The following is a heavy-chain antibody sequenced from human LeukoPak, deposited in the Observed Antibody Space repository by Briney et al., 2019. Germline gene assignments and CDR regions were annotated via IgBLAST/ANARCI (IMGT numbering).Heavy chain of an antibody. CDR2: INPNSGGT. D-gene: IGHD5-18*01. CDR3: ARLGYGYGYGYYYYYMDV. V-gene: IGHV1-2*02. Sequence: ASVKVSCKASGYTFTGYYMHWVRQAPGQGLEWMGWINPNSGGTNYAQKFQGRVTMTRDTSISTAYMELSRLRSDDTAVYYCARLGYGYGYGYYYYYMDVWGKGTTVTVSS. J-gene: IGHJ6*03. CDR1: GYTFTGYY.